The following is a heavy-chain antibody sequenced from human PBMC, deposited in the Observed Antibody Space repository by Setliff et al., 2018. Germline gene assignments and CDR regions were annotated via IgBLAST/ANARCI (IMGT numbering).Heavy chain of an antibody. CDR2: IHTGGGSA. Sequence: ASVKVSCKASGYTFSSYYMHWVRQAPGQGLEWMGIIHTGGGSASYAQKFQGRVTMTSDTSTSTVYMEVNIVTSDDTAIYYCARGGLAAAGRKGVFEYWGQGTVVTVSS. CDR3: ARGGLAAAGRKGVFEY. V-gene: IGHV1-46*01. J-gene: IGHJ4*02. CDR1: GYTFSSYY. D-gene: IGHD6-13*01.